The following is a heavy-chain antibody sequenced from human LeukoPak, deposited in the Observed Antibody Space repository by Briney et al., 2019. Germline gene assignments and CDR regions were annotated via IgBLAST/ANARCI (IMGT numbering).Heavy chain of an antibody. J-gene: IGHJ4*02. Sequence: PGVSLRLSCAASGFTFSSYSINWVRQAPGKGLEWVSSISSSSSYIYYADSVKGRFTISRDNAKNSLYLQMNSLRAEDTAVYYCARDFGAAAGYNYFDYWGQGTLVTVSS. CDR2: ISSSSSYI. V-gene: IGHV3-21*01. D-gene: IGHD6-13*01. CDR1: GFTFSSYS. CDR3: ARDFGAAAGYNYFDY.